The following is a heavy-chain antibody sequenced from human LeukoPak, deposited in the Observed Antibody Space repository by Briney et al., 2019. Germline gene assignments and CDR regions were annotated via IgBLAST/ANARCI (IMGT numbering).Heavy chain of an antibody. CDR3: ATDLG. D-gene: IGHD4-17*01. CDR1: GFTFTSYW. Sequence: GGSLRLSCAASGFTFTSYWMHWLRQPSGKGLVWVSRVEHDGSRTAYADSVTGRFTISRDNARNMVYLQMNSLRAEDTAVYYCATDLGWGQGTLVTVSS. V-gene: IGHV3-74*01. J-gene: IGHJ4*02. CDR2: VEHDGSRT.